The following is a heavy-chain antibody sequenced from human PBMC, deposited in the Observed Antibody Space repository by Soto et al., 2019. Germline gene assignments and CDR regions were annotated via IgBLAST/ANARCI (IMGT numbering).Heavy chain of an antibody. J-gene: IGHJ4*02. Sequence: KPGGSLRLSCAASGFTLSDYIMNWVRQAPGKGLEWLSSISSSSSYIFYADSVKGRFTISRDNAKDSLFLHMNSLRADDTAVYYCTTDSSGDFTYYGSETSFDYWGQGTLVTVSS. D-gene: IGHD3-10*01. CDR3: TTDSSGDFTYYGSETSFDY. V-gene: IGHV3-21*01. CDR2: ISSSSSYI. CDR1: GFTLSDYI.